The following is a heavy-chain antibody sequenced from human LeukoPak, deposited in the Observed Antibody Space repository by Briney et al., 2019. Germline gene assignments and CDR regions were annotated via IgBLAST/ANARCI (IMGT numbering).Heavy chain of an antibody. J-gene: IGHJ5*02. Sequence: SETLSLTCTVPGGSISSFFWSWIRHPPGKGLEWIGYVSYSGSTNYNPSLKSRVTISIDTSKSQLSLRLTSVTAADTAVYFCARGYSANYGRFDPWGQGTLVTVSP. D-gene: IGHD1-26*01. V-gene: IGHV4-59*01. CDR3: ARGYSANYGRFDP. CDR2: VSYSGST. CDR1: GGSISSFF.